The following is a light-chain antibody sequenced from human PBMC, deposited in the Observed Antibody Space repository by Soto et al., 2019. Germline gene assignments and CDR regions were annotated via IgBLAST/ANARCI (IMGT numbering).Light chain of an antibody. CDR2: DAS. J-gene: IGKJ2*01. V-gene: IGKV3-15*01. Sequence: EIVMTQSPATLSVSPGERATLSCRASESVNNNLAWYLQKPGQSPRLLIYDASARGTGIPARFIGSGSGTEFTLTIASLQSEDVAVYFCQQYTTWPFTFGQGTNLEI. CDR3: QQYTTWPFT. CDR1: ESVNNN.